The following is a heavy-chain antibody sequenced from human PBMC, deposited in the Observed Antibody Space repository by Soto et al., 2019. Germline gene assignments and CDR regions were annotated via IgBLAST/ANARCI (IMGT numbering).Heavy chain of an antibody. CDR1: GGSISPYY. D-gene: IGHD6-13*01. J-gene: IGHJ6*03. Sequence: QVQLQESGPGLVKPSETLSLTCTVSGGSISPYYWSWIRQPPGKGLEWIGYIYYSGNTNYNPSLASRATISVDTSRNQFSLKLTSVTAADTAVYYCARKGAAASYSHYDMDVWGRGTTVTVSS. CDR2: IYYSGNT. CDR3: ARKGAAASYSHYDMDV. V-gene: IGHV4-59*01.